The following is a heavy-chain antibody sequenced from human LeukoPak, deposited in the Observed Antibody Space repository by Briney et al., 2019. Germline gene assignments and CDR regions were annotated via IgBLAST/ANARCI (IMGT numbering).Heavy chain of an antibody. CDR1: GFTFSSHG. V-gene: IGHV3-74*01. CDR2: INSDGSST. CDR3: ARGFRVITVAGSDY. J-gene: IGHJ4*02. D-gene: IGHD6-19*01. Sequence: GGSLRLSCAASGFTFSSHGMHWVRQAPGKGLVWVSRINSDGSSTTYADSVKGRFTISRDNAKNTLYLQMDSLRAEDTAVYYCARGFRVITVAGSDYWGQGTLVTVSS.